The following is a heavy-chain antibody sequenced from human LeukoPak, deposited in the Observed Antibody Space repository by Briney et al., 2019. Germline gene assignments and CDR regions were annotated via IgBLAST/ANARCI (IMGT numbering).Heavy chain of an antibody. V-gene: IGHV3-11*01. J-gene: IGHJ4*02. CDR3: ARVPRSGGSIDY. Sequence: GGSLRLSCAASGFTFSDYYMTWIRQAPGKGLEWVSYISSSGGTTHYADSVKGRFTISRNNAKNSLFVQMSNLRAEDTVVYYCARVPRSGGSIDYWGQGTLVTVSS. D-gene: IGHD6-19*01. CDR2: ISSSGGTT. CDR1: GFTFSDYY.